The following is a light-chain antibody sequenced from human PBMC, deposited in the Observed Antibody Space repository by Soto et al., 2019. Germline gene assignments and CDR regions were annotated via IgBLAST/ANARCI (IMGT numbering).Light chain of an antibody. Sequence: EVVLTQSPVTLSLSPGERATLSCRASQSFRGLLAWYQQKPGQAPRLLIYDAYIRATGIPPRFSGSGSGTYFTLTISSREPEDSAVYYCQQRHMWSITFGQGTRLEIK. CDR2: DAY. CDR1: QSFRGL. CDR3: QQRHMWSIT. V-gene: IGKV3-11*01. J-gene: IGKJ5*01.